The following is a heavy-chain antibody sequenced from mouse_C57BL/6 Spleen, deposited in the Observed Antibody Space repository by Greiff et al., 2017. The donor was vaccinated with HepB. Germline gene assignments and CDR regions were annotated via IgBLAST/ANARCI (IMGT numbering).Heavy chain of an antibody. CDR3: YYSNFDY. D-gene: IGHD2-5*01. J-gene: IGHJ2*01. CDR2: IDPETGGT. V-gene: IGHV1-15*01. CDR1: VYTFTDYE. Sequence: QVQLQQSGAELVRPGASVTLSCKASVYTFTDYEMHWVKQTPVHGLEWIGAIDPETGGTAYNQKFKGKAILTADKSSSTAYMELRSLTSEDSAVYYAYYSNFDYWGQGTTLTVSS.